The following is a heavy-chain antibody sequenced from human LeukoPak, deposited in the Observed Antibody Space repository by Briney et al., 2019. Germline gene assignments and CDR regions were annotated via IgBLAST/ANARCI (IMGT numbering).Heavy chain of an antibody. CDR3: ALVVGCKMKSWFDP. V-gene: IGHV3-23*01. CDR1: GFTFSNYA. CDR2: IGGSGGAM. Sequence: GGSLRLSCAASGFTFSNYAMTWVRQAPGQGLEWVSTIGGSGGAMFYADSVKGRFTISRDNSKNTLYLQMNSLRAEDTAVYYCALVVGCKMKSWFDPWGQGTLVTVSS. J-gene: IGHJ5*02. D-gene: IGHD1-26*01.